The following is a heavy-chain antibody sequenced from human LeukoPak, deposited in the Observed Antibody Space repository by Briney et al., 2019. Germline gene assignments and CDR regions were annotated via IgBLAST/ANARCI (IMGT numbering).Heavy chain of an antibody. V-gene: IGHV3-30-3*01. CDR1: GFTFSSYA. CDR3: AKDRLRIVALDY. CDR2: ISYDGSNK. Sequence: GGSLRLSCAASGFTFSSYAMHWVRQAPGKGLEWVAVISYDGSNKYYADSVKGRFTISRDNSKNTLYLQMNSLRAEDTAVYYCAKDRLRIVALDYWGQGILVTVSS. J-gene: IGHJ4*02. D-gene: IGHD5-12*01.